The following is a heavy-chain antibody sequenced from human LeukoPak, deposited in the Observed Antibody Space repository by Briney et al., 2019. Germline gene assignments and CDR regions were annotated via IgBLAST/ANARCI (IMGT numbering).Heavy chain of an antibody. CDR3: ARDGFGELSTDYFDY. V-gene: IGHV3-30*04. D-gene: IGHD3-10*01. CDR2: ISYDGSNK. Sequence: GRSLRLSCAASGFTFSSYAMHWVRQAPGKGLEWVAVISYDGSNKYYADSVKGRFTISRDNAKNSLYLQMNSLRAEDTAVYYCARDGFGELSTDYFDYWGQGTLVTVSS. CDR1: GFTFSSYA. J-gene: IGHJ4*02.